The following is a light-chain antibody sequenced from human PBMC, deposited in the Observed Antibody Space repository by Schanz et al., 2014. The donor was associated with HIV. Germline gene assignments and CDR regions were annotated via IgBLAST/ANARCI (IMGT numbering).Light chain of an antibody. CDR2: QGD. J-gene: IGLJ2*01. CDR1: TSGVGSYNR. V-gene: IGLV2-14*02. Sequence: QSVLTQPASVSGSPGQSITISCTEATSGVGSYNRVSWYQQQPGKAPKLIVYQGDKRPSGVSARFSGSRSGNAASLTISGLQAEDEADYYCSSYTSGSTLVVFGGGTKLTVL. CDR3: SSYTSGSTLVV.